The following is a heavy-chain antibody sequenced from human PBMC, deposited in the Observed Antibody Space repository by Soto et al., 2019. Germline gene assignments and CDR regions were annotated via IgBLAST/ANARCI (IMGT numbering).Heavy chain of an antibody. Sequence: ASVKVSCKASGYTFTTYPIHWVRQAPGQGLEWMGWINAANGDTKYSQRFQGRVTITRDTSATTAYMELSSLSSEDTALYYCARKDYYGSGIYYFDYWGQGSLVTVSS. CDR2: INAANGDT. D-gene: IGHD3-10*01. CDR1: GYTFTTYP. J-gene: IGHJ4*02. CDR3: ARKDYYGSGIYYFDY. V-gene: IGHV1-3*01.